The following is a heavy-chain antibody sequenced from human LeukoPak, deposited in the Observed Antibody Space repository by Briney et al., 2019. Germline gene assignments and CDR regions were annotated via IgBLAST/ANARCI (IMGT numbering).Heavy chain of an antibody. CDR3: ARDPYYDSRAGAFDI. V-gene: IGHV1-46*01. Sequence: ASVKVSCKASGYTFTSYYMHWVRQAPGQGLEWMGVINPSGGSTSYAQKFQGRVTMTRDTSTSTVYMELSSLRSEDTAVYYCARDPYYDSRAGAFDIWGQGTMVTVSS. D-gene: IGHD3-22*01. CDR2: INPSGGST. J-gene: IGHJ3*02. CDR1: GYTFTSYY.